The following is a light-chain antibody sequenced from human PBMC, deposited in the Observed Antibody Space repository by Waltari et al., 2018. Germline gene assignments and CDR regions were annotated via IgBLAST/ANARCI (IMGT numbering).Light chain of an antibody. CDR3: MQGIQFPWT. CDR1: QSLLHSNGNNY. V-gene: IGKV2D-29*02. Sequence: DIVMTQTPLSLPVTPGEPASISCKSSQSLLHSNGNNYLFWYLQKPGQSPQLLISLVSNRASGAPDRFSGRGSGTDFTLKISRVEAEDVGIYYCMQGIQFPWTFGQGTKVEIK. J-gene: IGKJ1*01. CDR2: LVS.